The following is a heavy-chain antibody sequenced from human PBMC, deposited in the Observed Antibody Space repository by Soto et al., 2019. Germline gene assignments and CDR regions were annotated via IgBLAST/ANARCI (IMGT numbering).Heavy chain of an antibody. J-gene: IGHJ6*04. Sequence: SDTLSPTCTISDGSISTYYWSWIRHPPGKGREWIGCIYYRRSSNYNPSLKSLVTISEDTSKNQCPLLLCSVTTADTAQYSCSIGQTRSTIVGVAKGYGMGVRGKRTTVTVSS. CDR2: IYYRRSS. CDR3: SIGQTRSTIVGVAKGYGMGV. CDR1: DGSISTYY. D-gene: IGHD3-3*01. V-gene: IGHV4-59*01.